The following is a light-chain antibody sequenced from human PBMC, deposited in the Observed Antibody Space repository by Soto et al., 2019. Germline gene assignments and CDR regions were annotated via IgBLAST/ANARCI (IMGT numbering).Light chain of an antibody. CDR3: QQRSNWFLI. J-gene: IGKJ4*01. CDR1: QSVSSY. V-gene: IGKV3-11*01. Sequence: EIVLTQSPATLSLSPGERAALACRASQSVSSYLAWYQQKAGEAPRLLIYDASNRATGTTARFSGSGTGPDFTLSISSLEPEDFAVYYCQQRSNWFLIFGGGTKVDIK. CDR2: DAS.